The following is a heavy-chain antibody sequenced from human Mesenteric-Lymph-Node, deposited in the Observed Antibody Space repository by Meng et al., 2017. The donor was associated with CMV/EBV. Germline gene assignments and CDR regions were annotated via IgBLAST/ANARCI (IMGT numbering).Heavy chain of an antibody. V-gene: IGHV3-23*01. Sequence: GESLKISCAASGFTFSSYAMSWVRQAPGKGLEWVSAISDGGNIIYYGDSVKGRFTISRDNSKNTLYLQMDSLRAEDTALYYCARGAGKYSSSPTTLDYWGQGTLVTVSS. D-gene: IGHD6-13*01. CDR2: ISDGGNII. CDR3: ARGAGKYSSSPTTLDY. J-gene: IGHJ4*02. CDR1: GFTFSSYA.